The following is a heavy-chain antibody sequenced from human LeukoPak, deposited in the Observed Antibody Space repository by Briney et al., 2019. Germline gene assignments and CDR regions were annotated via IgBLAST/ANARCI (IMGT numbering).Heavy chain of an antibody. D-gene: IGHD5-12*01. J-gene: IGHJ5*02. Sequence: ASVKVSCKVSGYTLTELSMHWVRQAPGKGLEWMGGFDPEDGETIYAQKFQGRVTMTEDTSTDTAYMELSGLRSEDTAVYYCATTASNSGYDLGWFDPWGQGTLVTVSS. CDR1: GYTLTELS. V-gene: IGHV1-24*01. CDR3: ATTASNSGYDLGWFDP. CDR2: FDPEDGET.